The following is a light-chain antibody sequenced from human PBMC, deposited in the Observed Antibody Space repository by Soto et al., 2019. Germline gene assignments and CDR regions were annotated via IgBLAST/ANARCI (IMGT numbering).Light chain of an antibody. CDR1: QTISSW. J-gene: IGKJ1*01. Sequence: DIQMTQSPSTLAGSVGDRVSITFRASQTISSWLAWYQQKPGKAPKLRIYKASTLKSGVPSRLSGSGSGTEFTLTISNLQPDDCATYYCQQYENYWTFGQGTKVDI. CDR2: KAS. V-gene: IGKV1-5*03. CDR3: QQYENYWT.